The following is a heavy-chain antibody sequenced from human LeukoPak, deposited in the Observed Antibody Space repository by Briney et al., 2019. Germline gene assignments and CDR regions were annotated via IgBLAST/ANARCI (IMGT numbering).Heavy chain of an antibody. V-gene: IGHV3-11*01. J-gene: IGHJ6*02. D-gene: IGHD5-18*01. CDR2: ISSSGSTI. Sequence: GGSLRLSCAASGFTFSDYYMSWIRQAPGKGLEWVSYISSSGSTIYYADSVKGRFTISRDNAKNSLYLQMNSLRAEDTAVYYCASSIQLWPPFYYGMDVWGQGTRSPSP. CDR3: ASSIQLWPPFYYGMDV. CDR1: GFTFSDYY.